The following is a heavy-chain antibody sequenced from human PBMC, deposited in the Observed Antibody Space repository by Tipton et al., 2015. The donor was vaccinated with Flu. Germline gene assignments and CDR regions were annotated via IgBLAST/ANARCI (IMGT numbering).Heavy chain of an antibody. CDR1: GGSFSGYY. V-gene: IGHV4-34*01. D-gene: IGHD1-26*01. CDR2: INHSGST. J-gene: IGHJ3*02. CDR3: AREMGRGLHAFDI. Sequence: TLSLTCAVYGGSFSGYYWSWIRQPPGKGLEWIGEINHSGSTNYNPSLKSRVTISVDTSKNQFSLKLSSVTAADTAVYYCAREMGRGLHAFDIWGQGTMVTVSS.